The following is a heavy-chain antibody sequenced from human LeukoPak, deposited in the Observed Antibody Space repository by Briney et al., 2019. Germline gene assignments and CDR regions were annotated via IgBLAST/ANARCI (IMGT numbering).Heavy chain of an antibody. CDR3: ASEDSSSSYFDY. J-gene: IGHJ4*02. CDR2: IYYSGST. CDR1: DGSISSGDYY. Sequence: NPSQTLSLTCTVSDGSISSGDYYWSWIRQPPGKGLEWIGYIYYSGSTYYNPSLKSRVTISVDTSKNQFSLKLSSVTAADTAVYYCASEDSSSSYFDYWGQGTLVTLSS. V-gene: IGHV4-30-4*08. D-gene: IGHD6-6*01.